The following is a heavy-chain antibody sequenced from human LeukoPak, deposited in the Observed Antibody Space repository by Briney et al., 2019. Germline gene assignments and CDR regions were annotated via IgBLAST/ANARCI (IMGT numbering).Heavy chain of an antibody. D-gene: IGHD3-3*01. CDR1: GYSISSGYY. CDR2: IYHSGST. Sequence: SETLSLTCTVSGYSISSGYYWGWIRPPPGKWLEWIGSIYHSGSTYYNPSLKSRVTISVDTSKNQFSLKLSSVTAADTAVYYCARDGSQKRVVLNWFDPWGQGTLVTVSS. V-gene: IGHV4-38-2*02. CDR3: ARDGSQKRVVLNWFDP. J-gene: IGHJ5*02.